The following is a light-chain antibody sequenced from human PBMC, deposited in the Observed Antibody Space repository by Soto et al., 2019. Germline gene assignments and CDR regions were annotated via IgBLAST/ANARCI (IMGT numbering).Light chain of an antibody. V-gene: IGKV3-11*01. Sequence: EIVLTQSPATLSLSPGERATLSCRASQSVGSFLAWYRQKSGQTPRLLIYDASKRAPGIPARFSGSGSGTDFTLTISRVEHEDFAVYYCQHRSNWLGTFGPGTKIDIK. CDR3: QHRSNWLGT. CDR2: DAS. J-gene: IGKJ3*01. CDR1: QSVGSF.